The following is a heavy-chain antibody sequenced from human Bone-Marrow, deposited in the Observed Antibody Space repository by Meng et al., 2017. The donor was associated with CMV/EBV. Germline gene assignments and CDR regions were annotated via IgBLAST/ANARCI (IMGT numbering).Heavy chain of an antibody. J-gene: IGHJ6*02. D-gene: IGHD2-2*01. CDR2: ISYDGSNK. V-gene: IGHV3-30-3*01. Sequence: GESLKISCAASGFTFSSYAMHWVRQAPGKGLEWVAVISYDGSNKYYADSVKGRFTISRDNSKNTLYLQMSSLRAEDTAVYYCARGGREYQLLSLRLNYYGMDVWGQGTTVTVSS. CDR1: GFTFSSYA. CDR3: ARGGREYQLLSLRLNYYGMDV.